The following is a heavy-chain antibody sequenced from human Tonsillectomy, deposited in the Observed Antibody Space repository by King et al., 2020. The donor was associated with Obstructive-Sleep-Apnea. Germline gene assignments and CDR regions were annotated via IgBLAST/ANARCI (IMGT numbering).Heavy chain of an antibody. D-gene: IGHD3-10*01. CDR3: ARDRPDYYGSGSFWDI. J-gene: IGHJ3*02. Sequence: VQLVESGGGLVQPGGSLRLSCAASGFTFSSYWMSWVRQAPGKGLEWVANIKQDGSEKYYVDSVKGRFTISRDNAKNSLYMQMNSLRAEDTAVYYCARDRPDYYGSGSFWDIWGQGTMVTVSA. CDR1: GFTFSSYW. V-gene: IGHV3-7*03. CDR2: IKQDGSEK.